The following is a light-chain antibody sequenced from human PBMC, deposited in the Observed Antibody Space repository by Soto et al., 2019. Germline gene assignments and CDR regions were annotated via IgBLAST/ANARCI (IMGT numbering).Light chain of an antibody. CDR2: EVS. J-gene: IGLJ1*01. CDR3: SSYTSSTFYV. V-gene: IGLV2-14*01. Sequence: QSALTQPASVSGSPGQSITISCTGTSSDVGGYNYVSWYQQHPGKAPKLMIYEVSNRPSGVSNRFYGSKSGNKASLTISGLQAEDEADYYCSSYTSSTFYVFGTGIKVTVL. CDR1: SSDVGGYNY.